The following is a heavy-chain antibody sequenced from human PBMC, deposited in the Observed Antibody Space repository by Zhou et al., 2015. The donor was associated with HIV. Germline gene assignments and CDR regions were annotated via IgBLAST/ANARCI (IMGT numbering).Heavy chain of an antibody. CDR1: GGTFSSYA. CDR2: IIPIFGTA. CDR3: ARDGRVATTTANWFDP. D-gene: IGHD5-12*01. Sequence: QVQLVQSGAEVKKPGSSVKVSCKASGGTFSSYAISWVRQAPGQGLEWMGGIIPIFGTANYAQKFQGRVTITADESTSTAYMELSSLRSEDTAVYYCARDGRVATTTANWFDPGAREPWSPSPQ. J-gene: IGHJ5*02. V-gene: IGHV1-69*01.